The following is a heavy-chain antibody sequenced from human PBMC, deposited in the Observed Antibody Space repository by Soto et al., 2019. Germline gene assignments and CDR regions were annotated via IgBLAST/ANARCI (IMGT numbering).Heavy chain of an antibody. CDR1: GGSISSGGYS. CDR3: ARERAAPSWIDP. CDR2: IYHSGST. V-gene: IGHV4-30-2*01. D-gene: IGHD6-6*01. J-gene: IGHJ5*02. Sequence: SETLSLTCAVSGGSISSGGYSWSWIRQPPGKGLEWIGYIYHSGSTYYNPSLKSRVTISVDRSKNHFSLTLTSVTAADTAVYYCARERAAPSWIDPWGRGTLVTVSS.